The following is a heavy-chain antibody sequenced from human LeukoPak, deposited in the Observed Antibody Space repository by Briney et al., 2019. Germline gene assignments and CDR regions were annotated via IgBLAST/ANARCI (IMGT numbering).Heavy chain of an antibody. V-gene: IGHV1-18*01. Sequence: ASVKVSCKASGYTFTSYGISWVRQAPGQGLEWMGWISAYNGNTNYAQKLQGRVTMTTDTSTSTAYMELRSLRSDDTAVYYCARHVGAYCGGDCYGYYFDYWGQGTLVTVSS. J-gene: IGHJ4*02. CDR2: ISAYNGNT. CDR3: ARHVGAYCGGDCYGYYFDY. CDR1: GYTFTSYG. D-gene: IGHD2-21*02.